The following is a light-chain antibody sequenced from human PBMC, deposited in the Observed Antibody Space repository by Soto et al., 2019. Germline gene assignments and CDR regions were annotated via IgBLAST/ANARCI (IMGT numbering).Light chain of an antibody. CDR3: HSYDSSLSGSV. V-gene: IGLV1-40*01. J-gene: IGLJ3*02. CDR1: SSNIGAGYD. Sequence: QSVLTQPPSVSGAPGQRVTISCTGSSSNIGAGYDVHWYQQLPGTAPKLLIDGDNNRPSGVPDRFSGSKSGTSASLAITGLQAEDEADYYCHSYDSSLSGSVFGGGTKVTVL. CDR2: GDN.